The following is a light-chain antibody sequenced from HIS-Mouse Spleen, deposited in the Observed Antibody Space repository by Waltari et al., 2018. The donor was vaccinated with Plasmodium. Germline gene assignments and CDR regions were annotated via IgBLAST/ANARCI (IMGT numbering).Light chain of an antibody. V-gene: IGKV4-1*01. CDR2: WAS. CDR3: QQYYSTPPYT. CDR1: QSVLYSSNNKNY. J-gene: IGKJ2*01. Sequence: DIVMTQSPDPLAVSLRERAPINCKSSQSVLYSSNNKNYLAWYQQKPGQPPKLLIYWASTRESGVPDRFSGSGSGTDFTLTISSLQAEDVAVYYCQQYYSTPPYTFGQGTKLEIK.